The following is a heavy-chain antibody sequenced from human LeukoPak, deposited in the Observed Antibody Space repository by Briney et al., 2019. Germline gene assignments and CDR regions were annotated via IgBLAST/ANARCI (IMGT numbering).Heavy chain of an antibody. D-gene: IGHD3-3*01. J-gene: IGHJ3*01. CDR3: ARARGADFWNGYIDAFDV. V-gene: IGHV4-34*01. Sequence: SETLSLTCAVYGGSFSGYYWSWIRQPPGKGLEWIGEINHSGSTNYNPSLKSRVTISVDTSKNQFSLKLSSVTAADTAVYYCARARGADFWNGYIDAFDVWGQGTMVTVSS. CDR1: GGSFSGYY. CDR2: INHSGST.